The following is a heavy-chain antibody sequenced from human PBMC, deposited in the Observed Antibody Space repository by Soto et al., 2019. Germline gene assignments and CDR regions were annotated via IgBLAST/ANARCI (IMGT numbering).Heavy chain of an antibody. CDR1: GYTFTSYA. J-gene: IGHJ6*02. Sequence: ASVKVSCKASGYTFTSYAMNWVRQAPGQGLEWMGWINTNTGNPTYAQGFTGRFVFSLDTSVSTAYLQICSLKAEDTAVYYCARGRKLAVAQQATNYYYYYGMDVWGQGTTVTVSS. CDR3: ARGRKLAVAQQATNYYYYYGMDV. V-gene: IGHV7-4-1*01. CDR2: INTNTGNP. D-gene: IGHD6-19*01.